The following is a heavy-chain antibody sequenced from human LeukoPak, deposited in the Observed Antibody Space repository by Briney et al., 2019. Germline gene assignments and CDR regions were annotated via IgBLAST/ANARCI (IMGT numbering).Heavy chain of an antibody. CDR2: INLSGGST. D-gene: IGHD2-2*01. Sequence: GASVKVSCKASGYTFTSYYMHWVRQAPGQGLEWMGIINLSGGSTSYAQKFQGRVTMTRDTSTSTVYMELSSLRSEDTAVYYCARATIVVVPAARRGVGPWFDPWGQGTLVTVSS. J-gene: IGHJ5*02. V-gene: IGHV1-46*01. CDR3: ARATIVVVPAARRGVGPWFDP. CDR1: GYTFTSYY.